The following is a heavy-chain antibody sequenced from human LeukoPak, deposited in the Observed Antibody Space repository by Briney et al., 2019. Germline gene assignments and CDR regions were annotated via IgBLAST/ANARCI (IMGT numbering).Heavy chain of an antibody. V-gene: IGHV4-61*02. CDR3: ARAGYYYDNYFDY. J-gene: IGHJ4*02. Sequence: SETLSLTCTVSGGSISSGSYYWSWIRQPAGRGLEWIGRIYTSGSTNYNPSLKSRVTISVDTSKNQFSLKLSSVTAADTAVYYCARAGYYYDNYFDYWGQGTLVTVSS. CDR1: GGSISSGSYY. CDR2: IYTSGST. D-gene: IGHD3-22*01.